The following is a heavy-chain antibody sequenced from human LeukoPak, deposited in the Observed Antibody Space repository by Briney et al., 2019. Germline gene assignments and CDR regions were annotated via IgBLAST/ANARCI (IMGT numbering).Heavy chain of an antibody. CDR1: GGSISSYY. V-gene: IGHV4-59*12. D-gene: IGHD3-22*01. CDR2: IYYSGST. CDR3: ARRNHPYYYDGPRPFDY. J-gene: IGHJ4*02. Sequence: PSETLSLTCTVSGGSISSYYWSWIRQPPGKGLEWIGYIYYSGSTNYNPSLKSRVTISVDTSKNQFSLKLSSVTAADTAVYYCARRNHPYYYDGPRPFDYWGQGTLVTVSS.